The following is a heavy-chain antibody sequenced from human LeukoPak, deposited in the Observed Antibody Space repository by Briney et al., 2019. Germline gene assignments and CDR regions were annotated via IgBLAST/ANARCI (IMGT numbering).Heavy chain of an antibody. D-gene: IGHD1-26*01. CDR3: ARVIVGTTTRLDYFDY. J-gene: IGHJ4*02. CDR2: ISYDGSYK. V-gene: IGHV3-30*14. CDR1: RFTFSNYA. Sequence: GGSLRLSCAASRFTFSNYAMHWVRQAPGKGLEWVAVISYDGSYKYYADSVKGRFTVSRDNSKNTLYLQMNSLRAEDTAVYYCARVIVGTTTRLDYFDYWGQGTLVTVSS.